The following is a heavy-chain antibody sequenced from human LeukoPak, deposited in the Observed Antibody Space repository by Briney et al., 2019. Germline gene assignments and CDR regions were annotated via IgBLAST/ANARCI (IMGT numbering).Heavy chain of an antibody. Sequence: GGSLRLSCAASGFTFSSYAMSWVRQAPGKGLEWVSAISGSGSSTYYADSVKGRLTISRDNSKNTLYLQMNSLRTEDTAVYYCAKVFQIGDRHYFDYWGQGTLVTVSS. CDR2: ISGSGSST. CDR1: GFTFSSYA. CDR3: AKVFQIGDRHYFDY. J-gene: IGHJ4*02. D-gene: IGHD3-16*01. V-gene: IGHV3-23*01.